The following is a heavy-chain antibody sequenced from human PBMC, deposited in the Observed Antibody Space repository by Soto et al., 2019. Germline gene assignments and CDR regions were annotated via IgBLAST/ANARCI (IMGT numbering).Heavy chain of an antibody. J-gene: IGHJ4*02. CDR3: ARQADSFDS. CDR2: VTPYTGGS. V-gene: IGHV1-2*02. CDR1: GYTFTDHY. Sequence: ASVKVSCKASGYTFTDHYIHWVRQAPGQGLGWLGWVTPYTGGSHFAQKFKGRVTLTRDTSINTAYLELTSLTSDDTAVYYCARQADSFDSWGQGALVTVSS.